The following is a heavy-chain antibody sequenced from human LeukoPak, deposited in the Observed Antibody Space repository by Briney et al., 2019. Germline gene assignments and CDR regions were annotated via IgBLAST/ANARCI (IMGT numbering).Heavy chain of an antibody. CDR3: ARGRYSGTTYYFDY. J-gene: IGHJ4*02. Sequence: PGRSLRLSCAASGFTFSRYWMHWVRQVPGKGLEWVSLITSDGSTTNYVDSVKGRFTISRDNAKNTLYLQMNSLRAEDTAMYYCARGRYSGTTYYFDYWGQGTLVTVSS. CDR1: GFTFSRYW. V-gene: IGHV3-74*01. D-gene: IGHD5-12*01. CDR2: ITSDGSTT.